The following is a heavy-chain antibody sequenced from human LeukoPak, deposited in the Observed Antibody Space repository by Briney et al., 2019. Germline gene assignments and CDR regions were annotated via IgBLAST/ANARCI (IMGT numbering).Heavy chain of an antibody. V-gene: IGHV3-23*01. CDR2: ISGSGGST. Sequence: RGSLRLSCAASGFTFSSYAMSWVRQAPGKGLEWVSAISGSGGSTYYADSVKGRFTISRDNSKNTLYLRMNSLRAEDTAVYYCAKGGAYYYDSSGYFSIWGQGTMVTVSS. CDR3: AKGGAYYYDSSGYFSI. CDR1: GFTFSSYA. D-gene: IGHD3-22*01. J-gene: IGHJ3*02.